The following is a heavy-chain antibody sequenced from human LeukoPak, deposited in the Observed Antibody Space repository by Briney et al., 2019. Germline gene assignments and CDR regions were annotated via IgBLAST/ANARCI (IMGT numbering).Heavy chain of an antibody. Sequence: ASVKVSCKASGYTFTSYGISWVREALGQGLEWRGWISAYNGNTNYAQKLQGRVTMTTDTSTSTAYMELRSLRPDDTTGYYCATVVVNGYSPHYYGMAVWGQGTTGTVSS. CDR2: ISAYNGNT. CDR3: ATVVVNGYSPHYYGMAV. CDR1: GYTFTSYG. J-gene: IGHJ6*02. D-gene: IGHD3-9*01. V-gene: IGHV1-18*01.